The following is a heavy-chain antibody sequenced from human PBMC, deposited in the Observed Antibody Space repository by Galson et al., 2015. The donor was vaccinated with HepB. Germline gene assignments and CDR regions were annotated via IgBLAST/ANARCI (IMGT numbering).Heavy chain of an antibody. CDR3: AREVVAATLLAFDI. Sequence: SLRLSCAASGFAFSDHYMDWVRQAPGKGLEWVGRTRNKANSYTTEYAASVKGRFTISRDDSKNSLYLQMNSLKTEDTAVYYCAREVVAATLLAFDIWGQGTMVTVSS. D-gene: IGHD2-15*01. V-gene: IGHV3-72*01. CDR2: TRNKANSYTT. CDR1: GFAFSDHY. J-gene: IGHJ3*02.